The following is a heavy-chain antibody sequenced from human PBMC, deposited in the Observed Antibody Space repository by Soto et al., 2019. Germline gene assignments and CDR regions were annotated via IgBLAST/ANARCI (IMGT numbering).Heavy chain of an antibody. CDR1: GYSFTSYW. V-gene: IGHV5-51*01. Sequence: GESLKISCKGSGYSFTSYWIGWVRQMPGKGLEWMGIIYPGDSDTRYSPSFQGQVTISADKSIRTAYLQWSSLKASDTAMYYCARLGPTGDPKYDGFDYGGQGTLVTGSS. CDR2: IYPGDSDT. J-gene: IGHJ4*02. CDR3: ARLGPTGDPKYDGFDY. D-gene: IGHD7-27*01.